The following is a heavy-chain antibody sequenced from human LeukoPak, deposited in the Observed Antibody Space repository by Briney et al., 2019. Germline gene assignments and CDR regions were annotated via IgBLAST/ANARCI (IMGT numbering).Heavy chain of an antibody. CDR3: AKDCSGYS. Sequence: GGSLSLSCVASGFTFDAYAMHWVRPAQGKGLEWVCLISGDGGSSFYADSVRGRFTISRDKSKNGLYLKMNSRTTDDSALYYCAKDCSGYSWGQGALVSGCS. V-gene: IGHV3-43*02. CDR1: GFTFDAYA. D-gene: IGHD3-22*01. CDR2: ISGDGGSS. J-gene: IGHJ5*02.